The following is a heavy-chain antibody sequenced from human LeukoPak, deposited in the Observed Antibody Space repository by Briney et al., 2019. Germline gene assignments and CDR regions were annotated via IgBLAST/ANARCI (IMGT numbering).Heavy chain of an antibody. Sequence: GASVKVSCKASGGTFSSYAISWVRQAPGQGLEWMGGIIPIFGTANYAQKFQGRVTITADESTSTAYMELSSLRSEDTAVYYCAKGPGVAGYYYYMDVWGKGTTVTVSS. J-gene: IGHJ6*03. D-gene: IGHD6-19*01. CDR2: IIPIFGTA. CDR1: GGTFSSYA. V-gene: IGHV1-69*13. CDR3: AKGPGVAGYYYYMDV.